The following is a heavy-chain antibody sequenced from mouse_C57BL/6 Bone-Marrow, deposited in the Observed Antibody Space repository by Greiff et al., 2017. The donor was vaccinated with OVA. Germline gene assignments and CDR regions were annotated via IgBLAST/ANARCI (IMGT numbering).Heavy chain of an antibody. D-gene: IGHD1-1*01. CDR1: GFTFSDYY. CDR2: ISNGGGST. Sequence: EVKLVESGGGLVQPGGSLKLSCAASGFTFSDYYMYWVRQTPEKRLEWVAYISNGGGSTYYPDTVKGRFTISRDNAKNTLYLQMSRLKSEDTAMYYCARRGYYYGRRYFDVWGTGTTVTVSS. V-gene: IGHV5-12*01. J-gene: IGHJ1*03. CDR3: ARRGYYYGRRYFDV.